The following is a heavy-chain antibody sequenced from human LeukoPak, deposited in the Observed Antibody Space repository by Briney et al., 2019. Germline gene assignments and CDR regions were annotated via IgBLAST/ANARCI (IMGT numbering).Heavy chain of an antibody. J-gene: IGHJ4*02. Sequence: ASVKVSCKASVYTFTSYGISWVRQAPGQGLEWMGWINPNSVGTNYAQKRQGRVTMTRDTPISTANMELSRLRSDDTAVYYCASPADCSGGSCYTSPTLDYWGQGTLVTVS. CDR2: INPNSVGT. CDR3: ASPADCSGGSCYTSPTLDY. V-gene: IGHV1-2*02. CDR1: VYTFTSYG. D-gene: IGHD2-15*01.